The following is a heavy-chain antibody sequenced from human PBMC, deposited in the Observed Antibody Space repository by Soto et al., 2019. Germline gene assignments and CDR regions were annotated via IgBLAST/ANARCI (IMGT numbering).Heavy chain of an antibody. J-gene: IGHJ3*02. V-gene: IGHV1-46*01. CDR2: INPSGGST. CDR3: ARGYYDSSGYPDAFDI. Sequence: ASVQVSCKASGYTFTSYYMHWVRQAPGQGLEWMGIINPSGGSTSYAQKFQGRVTMTRDTSTSTVYMELSSLRSEDTAVYYCARGYYDSSGYPDAFDIWVQGTMVTGSS. CDR1: GYTFTSYY. D-gene: IGHD3-22*01.